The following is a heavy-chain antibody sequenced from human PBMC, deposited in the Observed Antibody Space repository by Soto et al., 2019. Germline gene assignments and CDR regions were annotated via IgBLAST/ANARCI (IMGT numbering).Heavy chain of an antibody. D-gene: IGHD6-19*01. CDR3: ARRQAVAVLFDY. Sequence: QLQLQESGPGLVKPSETLSLTCTVSGGSISSSSYYWGWIRQPPGKGLEWIGSIYYSGSTYYNPSLKSRVTISVDTSKNQFSLKLSSVTAADTAVYYCARRQAVAVLFDYWGQGTLVTVSS. CDR2: IYYSGST. J-gene: IGHJ4*02. CDR1: GGSISSSSYY. V-gene: IGHV4-39*01.